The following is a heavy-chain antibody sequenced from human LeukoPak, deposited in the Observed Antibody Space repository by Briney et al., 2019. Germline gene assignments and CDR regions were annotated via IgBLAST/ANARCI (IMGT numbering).Heavy chain of an antibody. CDR3: ARDLVGATIDY. J-gene: IGHJ4*02. V-gene: IGHV1-46*01. CDR1: GYTFTSYY. D-gene: IGHD1-26*01. Sequence: ASVKVSCKASGYTFTSYYMHWVRQAPGQGLEWMGIINPSGGSTRYAQKFQGRVTMTRDTSTSTVYMELSSLRSEDTAVYYCARDLVGATIDYWGQGTLVTVSS. CDR2: INPSGGST.